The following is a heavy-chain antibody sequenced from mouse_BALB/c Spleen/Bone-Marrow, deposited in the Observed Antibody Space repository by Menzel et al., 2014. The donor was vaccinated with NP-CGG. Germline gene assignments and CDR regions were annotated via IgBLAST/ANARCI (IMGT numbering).Heavy chain of an antibody. CDR1: GFSLTSYG. Sequence: KLEESGPGLVAPSQSLSITCTVSGFSLTSYGVHWVRQPPGKGLEWLGVIWAGGSTNYNSALMSRLSISKDNSKSQVFLKMNSLQTDDTAMYYCARDLYYDYDEGFAYWGQGTLVTVSA. V-gene: IGHV2-9*02. CDR3: ARDLYYDYDEGFAY. J-gene: IGHJ3*01. CDR2: IWAGGST. D-gene: IGHD2-4*01.